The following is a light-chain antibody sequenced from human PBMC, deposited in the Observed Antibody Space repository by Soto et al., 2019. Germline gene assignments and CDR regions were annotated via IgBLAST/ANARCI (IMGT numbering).Light chain of an antibody. CDR1: QSVSSSY. CDR2: GAS. V-gene: IGKV3-20*01. Sequence: EIVLTQSPGTLSLSPGEIATLSCRASQSVSSSYLAWYQQKPGQAPRLLIYGASSRATGIPDRFSGSGSGTDFTLTISRLEPEDFAVYYCQQYGTFGPGTKVDIK. J-gene: IGKJ3*01. CDR3: QQYGT.